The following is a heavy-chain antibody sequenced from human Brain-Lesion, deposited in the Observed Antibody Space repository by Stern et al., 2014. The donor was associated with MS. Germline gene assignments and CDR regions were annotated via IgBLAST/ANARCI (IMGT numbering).Heavy chain of an antibody. J-gene: IGHJ5*02. V-gene: IGHV3-21*01. CDR2: ISRSSTYM. D-gene: IGHD2-2*01. CDR1: GFNLSSYA. CDR3: ASSIVVVPAAENKGFDP. Sequence: EAQLVASGGGLVKPGGSLRLSCAASGFNLSSYAMNWVRQAPGKGLEWVSSISRSSTYMYHADSVKGRFTISRDNAKNSLYLQMKSLRAEDTGVYYCASSIVVVPAAENKGFDPWGQGTLVTVSS.